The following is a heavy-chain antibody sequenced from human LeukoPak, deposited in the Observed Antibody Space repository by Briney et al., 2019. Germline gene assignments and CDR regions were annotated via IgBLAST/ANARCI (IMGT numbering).Heavy chain of an antibody. Sequence: GSLRLSCVASGFTFDDYGMSWVGQAPGKGLEWVSGINWNGGSTGYADSVKGRFTISRDNAKNSLYLQMNSLRAEDTALYYCASLPAYYDSSGYYPWGQGTLVTVSS. CDR2: INWNGGST. V-gene: IGHV3-20*04. CDR1: GFTFDDYG. J-gene: IGHJ5*02. D-gene: IGHD3-22*01. CDR3: ASLPAYYDSSGYYP.